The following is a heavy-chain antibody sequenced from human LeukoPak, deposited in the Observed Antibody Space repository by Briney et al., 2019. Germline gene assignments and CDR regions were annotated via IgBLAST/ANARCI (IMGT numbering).Heavy chain of an antibody. CDR2: IIPSGHTT. CDR3: ARVMTYYYGSGSYYLRYYFDY. V-gene: IGHV3-23*01. Sequence: GGSLRLSCAASGFTFSSHGMNWVRQAPGKGLEWVSGIIPSGHTTYYADSVRGRFTISRDNSRNTLYLQMNSLRAEDTAVYYCARVMTYYYGSGSYYLRYYFDYWGQGTLVTVSS. D-gene: IGHD3-10*01. CDR1: GFTFSSHG. J-gene: IGHJ4*02.